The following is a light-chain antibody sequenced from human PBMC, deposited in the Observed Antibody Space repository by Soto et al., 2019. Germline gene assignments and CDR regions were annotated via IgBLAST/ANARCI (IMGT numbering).Light chain of an antibody. CDR1: QSVGSY. CDR2: DAS. V-gene: IGKV3-11*01. Sequence: EIVLRQSPATLSLSPGERATLACRASQSVGSYLAWYQHKPGQAPRLLIHDASNRATGIPARFSGSGSGTDFTLTISSLEPEDSAVYYCQQRSNWPRGTFGQGTKLEIK. CDR3: QQRSNWPRGT. J-gene: IGKJ2*02.